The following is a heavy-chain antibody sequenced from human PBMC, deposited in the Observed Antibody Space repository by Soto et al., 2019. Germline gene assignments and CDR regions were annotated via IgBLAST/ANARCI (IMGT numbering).Heavy chain of an antibody. CDR1: GFTFSSYG. J-gene: IGHJ4*02. CDR2: ISYDGSNK. V-gene: IGHV3-30*18. Sequence: QVQLVESGGGVVQPGRSLRLSCAASGFTFSSYGMHWVRQAPGKGLEWVAVISYDGSNKYYADSVKGRFTISRDNSKNTLYLQMNSLRAEETAVYYCAKDKVEVAFIDYWGQGTLVTVSS. D-gene: IGHD5-12*01. CDR3: AKDKVEVAFIDY.